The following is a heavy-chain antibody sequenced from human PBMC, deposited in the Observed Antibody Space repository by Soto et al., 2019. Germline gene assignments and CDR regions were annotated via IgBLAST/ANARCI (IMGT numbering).Heavy chain of an antibody. J-gene: IGHJ5*02. CDR2: IIPIFGTA. V-gene: IGHV1-69*13. Sequence: SVKVSCKASGGTFSSYAISWVRQAPGQGLGWMGGIIPIFGTANYAQKFQGRVTITADESTSTAYMELSSLRSEDTAVYYCARRVVGAMPGNWFDPWGQGTLVTVSS. CDR3: ARRVVGAMPGNWFDP. CDR1: GGTFSSYA. D-gene: IGHD1-26*01.